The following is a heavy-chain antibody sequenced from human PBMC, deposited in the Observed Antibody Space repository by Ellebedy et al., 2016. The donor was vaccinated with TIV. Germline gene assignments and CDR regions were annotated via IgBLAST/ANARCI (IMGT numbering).Heavy chain of an antibody. CDR3: ARDSPLKYTSSTSKSYYYYGMDV. CDR2: ISAYNGNT. D-gene: IGHD2-2*01. Sequence: ASVKVSCKASGYTFTSYGISWVRQAPGQGLEWMGWISAYNGNTNYAQKLQGRVTMTTDTSTSTAYMELRSLRSDDPAVYYCARDSPLKYTSSTSKSYYYYGMDVWGQGTTVTVSS. V-gene: IGHV1-18*01. CDR1: GYTFTSYG. J-gene: IGHJ6*02.